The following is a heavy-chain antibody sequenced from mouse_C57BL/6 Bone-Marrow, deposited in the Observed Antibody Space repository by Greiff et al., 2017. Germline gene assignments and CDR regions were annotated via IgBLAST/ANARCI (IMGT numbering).Heavy chain of an antibody. V-gene: IGHV1-50*01. D-gene: IGHD1-1*01. CDR1: GYTFTSYW. CDR3: ARRYYGSNYWYFDV. Sequence: QVQLQQPGAELVKPGASVKLSCKASGYTFTSYWMQWVKQRPGQGLEWIGEIDPSDSSTNYNQKFKGKATLTVDTSSSTAYMQLSSLTSEDSAVYYCARRYYGSNYWYFDVWGTGTTVTVSS. J-gene: IGHJ1*03. CDR2: IDPSDSST.